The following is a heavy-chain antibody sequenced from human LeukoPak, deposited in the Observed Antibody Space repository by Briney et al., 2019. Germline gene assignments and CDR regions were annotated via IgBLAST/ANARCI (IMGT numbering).Heavy chain of an antibody. CDR2: IWYDGSRT. J-gene: IGHJ6*02. Sequence: GGSLRLSCAASEFSISTYGTHGVPQAPGKGREGVAVIWYDGSRTYYADSVKGRCTISRDNSMNTLYLQMNRLRAEDTAIYYCARALRANTYYYGMDVWGQGTTATVSS. V-gene: IGHV3-33*08. CDR3: ARALRANTYYYGMDV. CDR1: EFSISTYG.